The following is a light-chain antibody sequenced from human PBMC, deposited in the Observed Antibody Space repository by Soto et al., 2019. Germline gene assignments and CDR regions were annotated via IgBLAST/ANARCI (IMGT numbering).Light chain of an antibody. J-gene: IGKJ1*01. CDR2: GAS. V-gene: IGKV3-20*01. Sequence: EVVLTQSPGTLSLSPGERATLSCRAIQSVSNNYLAWYQQKPGQAPRLLIYGASSRATGIPDRFSGSGSGADFTLTISGLEPEDFAVYYCQQYGSSQGWTFGQGTKVDIK. CDR3: QQYGSSQGWT. CDR1: QSVSNNY.